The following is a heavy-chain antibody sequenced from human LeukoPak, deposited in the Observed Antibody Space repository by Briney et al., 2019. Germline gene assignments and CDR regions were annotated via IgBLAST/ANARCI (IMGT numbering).Heavy chain of an antibody. J-gene: IGHJ5*02. CDR3: ARRLTQYDCFDP. V-gene: IGHV6-1*01. CDR1: GDSVSSNSVT. CDR2: TYYRSTWYN. Sequence: SQTLSLTCAISGDSVSSNSVTWNWIRQAPSRGLEWLGRTYYRSTWYNDYAVSVRGRITVNPDTSKNQFSLHLNSVTPEDTAVYYCARRLTQYDCFDPWGQGILVTVSS. D-gene: IGHD2-2*01.